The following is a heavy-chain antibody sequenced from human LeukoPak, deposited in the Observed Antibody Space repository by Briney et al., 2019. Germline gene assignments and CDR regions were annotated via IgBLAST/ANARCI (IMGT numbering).Heavy chain of an antibody. CDR2: IYYSGST. Sequence: PSETLSLTCTVSGGSISSGGYNWSWIRQHPGKGLECIGCIYYSGSTYYNPSLKSRVTISVDTSKNQFSLKLSSVTAADTAVYYCARVPPYAYDYSNYYYYYGMDVWGQGTTVTVSS. J-gene: IGHJ6*02. D-gene: IGHD4-11*01. V-gene: IGHV4-31*03. CDR3: ARVPPYAYDYSNYYYYYGMDV. CDR1: GGSISSGGYN.